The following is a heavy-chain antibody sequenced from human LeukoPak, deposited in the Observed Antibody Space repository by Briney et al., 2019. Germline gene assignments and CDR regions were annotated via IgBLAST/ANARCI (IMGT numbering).Heavy chain of an antibody. CDR2: ISAYNGNT. Sequence: GASVKVSCKASGYTFTSYGISWVRQAPGQGLEWMGWISAYNGNTNYAQKLQGRVTMTTDTSTSTAYMELRSLRSDDTAVYYCARAAGNYDILTGYTSSAFGIWGQGTMVTVSS. CDR1: GYTFTSYG. V-gene: IGHV1-18*04. J-gene: IGHJ3*02. CDR3: ARAAGNYDILTGYTSSAFGI. D-gene: IGHD3-9*01.